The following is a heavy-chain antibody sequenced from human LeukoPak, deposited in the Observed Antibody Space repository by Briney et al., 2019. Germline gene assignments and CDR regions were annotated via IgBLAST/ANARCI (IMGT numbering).Heavy chain of an antibody. CDR1: GFTFSVYA. CDR3: VKGSYDSSGYYTDRCFDN. Sequence: GGSLRLSCSVSGFTFSVYAMHWVRQAPGKGLECVSLISNNGGRTYYADSVKGRFTISRDNSKNTLYLQMSSLRADDTAVYYCVKGSYDSSGYYTDRCFDNWGQGTLVTVSS. J-gene: IGHJ4*02. D-gene: IGHD3-22*01. V-gene: IGHV3-64D*06. CDR2: ISNNGGRT.